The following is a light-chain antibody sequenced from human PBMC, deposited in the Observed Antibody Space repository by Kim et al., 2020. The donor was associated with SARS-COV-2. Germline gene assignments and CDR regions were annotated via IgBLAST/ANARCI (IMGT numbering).Light chain of an antibody. Sequence: PGGTVTLTCASSTGAVTSGHYPNWFQQKPGQTPRPLIYATSKTHSWTPARFSGSLLGAKAALTLSGVQPEDEADYYCLLFYGGAWVFGGGTKLTVL. CDR2: ATS. CDR3: LLFYGGAWV. CDR1: TGAVTSGHY. V-gene: IGLV7-43*01. J-gene: IGLJ3*02.